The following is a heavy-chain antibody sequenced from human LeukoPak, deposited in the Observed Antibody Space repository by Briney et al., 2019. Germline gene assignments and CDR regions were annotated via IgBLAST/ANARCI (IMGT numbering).Heavy chain of an antibody. Sequence: SETLSLTCTVSGVSISSYYWNWIRQPAGKGLEGIGRFYTSGSTNYTPSLKSRVTMSLDTSKNQFSLTLSSVTAADTAVYYCARQAAMGIYSFDYWGQGTLVTVSS. D-gene: IGHD5-18*01. CDR1: GVSISSYY. J-gene: IGHJ4*02. V-gene: IGHV4-4*07. CDR3: ARQAAMGIYSFDY. CDR2: FYTSGST.